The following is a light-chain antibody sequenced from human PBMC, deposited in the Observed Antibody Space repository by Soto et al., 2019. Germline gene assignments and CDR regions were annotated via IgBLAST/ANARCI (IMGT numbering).Light chain of an antibody. CDR2: DAS. J-gene: IGKJ1*01. CDR3: QQYDSILGT. CDR1: PSISRW. Sequence: IPMPQFPSTLFASGGNKVTIPLRASPSISRWLALYQQKPGKAPKFLMYDASTLETGVPSRFSGSGSGTEFTLTISNLQPDDFATYYCQQYDSILGTFGPGTKV. V-gene: IGKV1-5*01.